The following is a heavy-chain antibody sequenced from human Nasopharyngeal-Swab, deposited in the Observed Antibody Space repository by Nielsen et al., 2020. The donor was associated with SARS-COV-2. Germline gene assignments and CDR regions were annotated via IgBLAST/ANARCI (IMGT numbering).Heavy chain of an antibody. CDR2: LDWDDDK. CDR3: TRTPATGYYFDY. J-gene: IGHJ4*02. V-gene: IGHV2-70*01. D-gene: IGHD1-1*01. CDR1: GFSLSTSGMC. Sequence: SGPTLMKPTQSLTLTCTFSGFSLSTSGMCVSWIRQSPGKALEWLALLDWDDDKYYSTSLKSGLTISKDTPNHQVVLTLTNLDPEDTATYYCTRTPATGYYFDYWGQGTLVTVSS.